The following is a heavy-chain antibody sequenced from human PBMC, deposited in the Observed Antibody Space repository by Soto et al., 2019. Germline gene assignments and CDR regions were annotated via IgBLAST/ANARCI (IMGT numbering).Heavy chain of an antibody. D-gene: IGHD2-15*01. Sequence: ASVKVSCKASGYTFTSYGISWVRQAPGQGLEWMGWISAYNGNTNYAQKLQGRVTMTTDTSTSTAYMELRSLRSDDTAVYYCARVSNEVARTPINDAFDIWAQGTMVTVSS. CDR3: ARVSNEVARTPINDAFDI. V-gene: IGHV1-18*01. J-gene: IGHJ3*02. CDR1: GYTFTSYG. CDR2: ISAYNGNT.